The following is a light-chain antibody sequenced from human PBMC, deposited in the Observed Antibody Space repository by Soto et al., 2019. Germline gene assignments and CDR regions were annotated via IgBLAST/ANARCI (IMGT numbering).Light chain of an antibody. CDR2: GAS. J-gene: IGKJ5*01. V-gene: IGKV3D-20*02. Sequence: EIVLTQSPGTLSLSPRERATLSCRASQSVSSNHLAWYQQKPGQAPRLLIYGASRRATGIQDRFSGSGSGTDFTLTISSLEPEDFAVYYCQQRSNWPITFGQGTRLEIK. CDR1: QSVSSNH. CDR3: QQRSNWPIT.